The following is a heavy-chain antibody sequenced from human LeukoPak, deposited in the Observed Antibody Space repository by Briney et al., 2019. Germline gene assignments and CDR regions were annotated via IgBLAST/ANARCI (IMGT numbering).Heavy chain of an antibody. Sequence: GRSLRLSCAASGFTFSSYAMHWVRQAPGKGLEWVAVISYDGSNKYYADSVKGRFTISRDNSKNTLYLQMNSLRAEDTAVYYCAREYCSSTSCYTAGENAFDIWGQGTMVTVSS. CDR1: GFTFSSYA. D-gene: IGHD2-2*02. J-gene: IGHJ3*02. CDR2: ISYDGSNK. CDR3: AREYCSSTSCYTAGENAFDI. V-gene: IGHV3-30-3*01.